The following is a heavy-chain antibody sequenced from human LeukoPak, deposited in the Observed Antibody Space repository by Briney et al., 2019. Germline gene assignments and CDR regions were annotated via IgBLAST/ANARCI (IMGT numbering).Heavy chain of an antibody. CDR3: ARRGGRGSSYWFDP. Sequence: PSETLSLTCTVSGHSVSSGTYYWSWIRQPPGKGLEWIGYVYYSGSTNYNPSVKSRVTLSIDTSNNQFSLRLSSVTAADTAVYCCARRGGRGSSYWFDPWGQGTLVTVSS. CDR1: GHSVSSGTYY. V-gene: IGHV4-61*01. J-gene: IGHJ5*02. CDR2: VYYSGST. D-gene: IGHD1-26*01.